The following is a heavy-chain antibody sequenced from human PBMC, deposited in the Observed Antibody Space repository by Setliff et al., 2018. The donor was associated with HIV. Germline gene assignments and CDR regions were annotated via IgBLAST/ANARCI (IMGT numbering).Heavy chain of an antibody. V-gene: IGHV3-48*03. J-gene: IGHJ4*02. CDR2: IGSSGNTI. CDR3: ARDFRIQLWLRSPFDY. CDR1: GFTFRSYE. D-gene: IGHD5-18*01. Sequence: GSLRLSCAASGFTFRSYEMNWVRQAPGKGLEWVSHIGSSGNTINYADSVEGRFTVSRDNAKNSLYLQMNSLRAEGTAVYYCARDFRIQLWLRSPFDYWGQGTLVTVSS.